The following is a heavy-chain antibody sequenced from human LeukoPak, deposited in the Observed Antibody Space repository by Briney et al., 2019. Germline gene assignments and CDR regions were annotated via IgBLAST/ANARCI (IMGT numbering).Heavy chain of an antibody. CDR2: ISSNGGST. CDR3: ARVVGGGNFDY. V-gene: IGHV3-64*01. CDR1: GFTFSSYA. J-gene: IGHJ4*02. Sequence: GGSLRLSCAASGFTFSSYAMHWVRQAPGKGLEYVSAISSNGGSTYYANSVKGRFTISRDNSKNTLYLQMGSLRAEDMAVYYCARVVGGGNFDYWGQGTLVTVYS. D-gene: IGHD2-2*01.